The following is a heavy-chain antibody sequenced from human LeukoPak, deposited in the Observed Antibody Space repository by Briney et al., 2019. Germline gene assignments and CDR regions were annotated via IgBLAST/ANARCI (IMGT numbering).Heavy chain of an antibody. Sequence: SETLSLTCTVSGGSISSSSYYWGWIRQPPGKGLEWIGSTYYSGSTYYNPSLKSRVTISVDTSKNQFSLKLSSVTAADTAVYYCAGNVLRFLEWLPFDYWGQGTLVTVSS. J-gene: IGHJ4*02. CDR3: AGNVLRFLEWLPFDY. CDR2: TYYSGST. D-gene: IGHD3-3*01. V-gene: IGHV4-39*01. CDR1: GGSISSSSYY.